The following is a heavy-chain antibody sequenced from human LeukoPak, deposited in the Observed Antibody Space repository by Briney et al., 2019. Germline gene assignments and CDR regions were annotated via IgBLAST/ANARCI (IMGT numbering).Heavy chain of an antibody. D-gene: IGHD3-3*01. CDR2: IIPIFGTA. CDR1: GGTFSSYA. V-gene: IGHV1-69*13. CDR3: ARTITIFGVVTVDYYYYMDV. Sequence: SVKVSCKASGGTFSSYAISWVRQAPGQGLEWMGGIIPIFGTANYAQKFQGRVTITADESTSTAYMELSSLRSEDTAVYYCARTITIFGVVTVDYYYYMDVWGKGTTVTVSS. J-gene: IGHJ6*03.